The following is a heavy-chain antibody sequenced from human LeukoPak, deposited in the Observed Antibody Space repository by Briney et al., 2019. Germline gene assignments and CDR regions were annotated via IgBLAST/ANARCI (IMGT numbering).Heavy chain of an antibody. Sequence: KAGGSLRLSCAASGFSFSDAWMSWVRQIPGKGLEWVGRIKSKPDGGTIDYAAPVKGRFTISRDDSKNTLYLQMNSLKTEDTAMYYCTTEYYGDYLYWGQGTLVSVSS. CDR3: TTEYYGDYLY. J-gene: IGHJ4*02. CDR1: GFSFSDAW. D-gene: IGHD4-17*01. V-gene: IGHV3-15*01. CDR2: IKSKPDGGTI.